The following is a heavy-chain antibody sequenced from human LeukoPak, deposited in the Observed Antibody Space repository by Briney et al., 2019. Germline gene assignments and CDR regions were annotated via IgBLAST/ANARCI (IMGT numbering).Heavy chain of an antibody. CDR3: ARGDQGNYYYGMDV. V-gene: IGHV3-7*01. Sequence: HPGGSLRLSCVVSGFTFNRCWMSWVRQAPGKGLEWVANIKQDGSEKYYVDSVKGRFTISRDNAKNSLYLQMNSLRAEDTAVYYCARGDQGNYYYGMDVWGQGTTVTVSS. CDR2: IKQDGSEK. CDR1: GFTFNRCW. J-gene: IGHJ6*02. D-gene: IGHD2-2*01.